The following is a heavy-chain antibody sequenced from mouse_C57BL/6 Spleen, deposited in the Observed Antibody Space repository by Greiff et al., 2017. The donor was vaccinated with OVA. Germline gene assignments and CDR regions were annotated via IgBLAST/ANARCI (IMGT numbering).Heavy chain of an antibody. CDR1: GFNIKDYY. CDR3: ARREATEYYFDY. J-gene: IGHJ2*01. Sequence: EVQLQQSGAELVKPGASVKLSCTASGFNIKDYYMHWVKQRTEQGLEWIGRIDPEDGETKYAPKFQGKATITADTSSNTAYLQLSSLTSEDTAVYYCARREATEYYFDYWGQGTTLTVSA. CDR2: IDPEDGET. V-gene: IGHV14-2*01. D-gene: IGHD3-2*02.